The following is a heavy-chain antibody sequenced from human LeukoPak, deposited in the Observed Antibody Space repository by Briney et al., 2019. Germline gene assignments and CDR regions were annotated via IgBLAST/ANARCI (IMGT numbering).Heavy chain of an antibody. CDR2: IIPILGIA. V-gene: IGHV1-69*04. D-gene: IGHD1-14*01. Sequence: ASVKVSCKASGGTFSSYAISWVRQAPGQGLEWMGRIIPILGIANYAQKFQGRVTITADKSTSTAYMELSSLRAEDTAVYYCAKGTHGSPVRTDYWGQGTLVAVSS. J-gene: IGHJ4*02. CDR1: GGTFSSYA. CDR3: AKGTHGSPVRTDY.